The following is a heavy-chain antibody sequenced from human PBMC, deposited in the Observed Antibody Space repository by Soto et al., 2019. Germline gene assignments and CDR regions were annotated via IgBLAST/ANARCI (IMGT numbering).Heavy chain of an antibody. CDR1: GGSVITRSYY. J-gene: IGHJ3*01. CDR2: VDYTGST. D-gene: IGHD2-21*01. V-gene: IGHV4-61*01. CDR3: ARIPPMLLAFDV. Sequence: QVRLQESGPGLVKPSETLSLTCTVSGGSVITRSYYWNWVRQPPGGGLEWIGYVDYTGSTKFNPSLKSRVTVSLDTSKHLFSLTLRSVPAADTAVYYCARIPPMLLAFDVWGQGAMVSVYS.